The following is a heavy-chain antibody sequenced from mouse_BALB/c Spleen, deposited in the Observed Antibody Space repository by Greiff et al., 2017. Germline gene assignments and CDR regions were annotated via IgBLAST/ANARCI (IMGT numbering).Heavy chain of an antibody. CDR1: GYTFTSYT. J-gene: IGHJ3*01. CDR3: AREGNGYYFFAY. Sequence: LVESAAELARPGASVKMSCKASGYTFTSYTMHWVKQRPGQGLEWIGYINPSSGYTEYNQKFKDKTTLTADKSSSTAYMQLSSLTSEDSAVYYCAREGNGYYFFAYWGQGTLVTVSA. CDR2: INPSSGYT. V-gene: IGHV1-4*02. D-gene: IGHD2-3*01.